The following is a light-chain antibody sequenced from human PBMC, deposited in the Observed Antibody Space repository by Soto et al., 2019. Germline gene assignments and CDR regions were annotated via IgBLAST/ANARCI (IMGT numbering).Light chain of an antibody. J-gene: IGKJ3*01. CDR2: AAS. CDR1: QDVSSR. Sequence: DIHMTQSTSSVSASVGDRVTITCRASQDVSSRLAWYQQKPGKAPRLLIYAASNLHSGVPFRFSGSGSGTDFTLTVSSLQREDFATYYCQQGNSFPPTFGPGTKVEIK. CDR3: QQGNSFPPT. V-gene: IGKV1D-12*01.